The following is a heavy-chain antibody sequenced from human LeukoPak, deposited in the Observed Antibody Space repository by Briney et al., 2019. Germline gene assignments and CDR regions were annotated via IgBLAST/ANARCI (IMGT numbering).Heavy chain of an antibody. V-gene: IGHV3-21*04. D-gene: IGHD4-17*01. CDR3: ARLGNDYGDYHTDY. J-gene: IGHJ4*02. CDR1: GFTFNTYT. CDR2: ISSGTSYI. Sequence: GGSLRLSCAASGFTFNTYTMNWVRQAPGKGLEWVSSISSGTSYIYYADSVKGRFTISRDNAKNSLYLQMNSLRAEDTAVYYCARLGNDYGDYHTDYWGQGTLVTVSS.